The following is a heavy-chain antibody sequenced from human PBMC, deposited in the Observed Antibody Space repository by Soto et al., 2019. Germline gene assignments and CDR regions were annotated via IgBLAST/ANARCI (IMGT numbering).Heavy chain of an antibody. V-gene: IGHV3-23*01. CDR3: AKDGEDYYDSSGYNHDAFDI. D-gene: IGHD3-22*01. J-gene: IGHJ3*02. CDR2: ISGSGGST. Sequence: EVQLLESGGGLVQPGGSLRLSCAASGFTFSSYAMSWVRQAPGKGLEWVSAISGSGGSTYYADSVKGRFTISRDNSKNTLYLQMNSLRAEDTDVYYCAKDGEDYYDSSGYNHDAFDIWGQGTMVTVSS. CDR1: GFTFSSYA.